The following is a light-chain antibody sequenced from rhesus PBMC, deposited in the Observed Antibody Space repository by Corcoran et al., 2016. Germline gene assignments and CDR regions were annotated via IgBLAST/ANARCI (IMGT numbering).Light chain of an antibody. J-gene: IGKJ2*01. CDR1: ENVNNY. CDR2: KAS. Sequence: DIQMTQSPSSLSASVGDRVTITCRASENVNNYLNWYQQKPGKAPKLLIYKASTLQSGVPSRFSGSGSGTDYTFTISRLQPEDFATYYCQHCCCTPYSFGPGTKVEIK. V-gene: IGKV1-74*01. CDR3: QHCCCTPYS.